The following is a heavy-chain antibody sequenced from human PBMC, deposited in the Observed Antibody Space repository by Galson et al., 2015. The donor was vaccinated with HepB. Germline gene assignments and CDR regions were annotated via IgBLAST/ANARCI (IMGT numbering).Heavy chain of an antibody. J-gene: IGHJ4*02. CDR2: ISWNSGSI. D-gene: IGHD6-13*01. Sequence: LRLSCAASGFTFDDYAMHWVRQAPGKGLEWVSGISWNSGSIGYADSVKGRFTISRDNAKNSLYLQMNSLRAEDTALYYCAKGVGYSSSWPWDYWGQGTLVTVSS. V-gene: IGHV3-9*01. CDR1: GFTFDDYA. CDR3: AKGVGYSSSWPWDY.